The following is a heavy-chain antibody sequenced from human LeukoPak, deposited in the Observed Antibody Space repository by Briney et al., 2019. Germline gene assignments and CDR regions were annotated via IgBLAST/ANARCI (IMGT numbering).Heavy chain of an antibody. CDR1: GGSISSSSYY. V-gene: IGHV4-39*07. CDR3: ARSITIFGVFDY. CDR2: IYYSGST. D-gene: IGHD3-3*01. J-gene: IGHJ4*02. Sequence: SETLSLTCTVSGGSISSSSYYWGWIRQPPGKGLEWIGSIYYSGSTYYNPSLKSRFTMSVDTSKNQFSLKLSSVTAADTAVYYCARSITIFGVFDYWGQGTLVTVSS.